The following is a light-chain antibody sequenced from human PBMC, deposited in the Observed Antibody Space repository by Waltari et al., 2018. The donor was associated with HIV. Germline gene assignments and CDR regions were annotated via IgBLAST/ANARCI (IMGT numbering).Light chain of an antibody. J-gene: IGLJ2*01. Sequence: QSALTQPASVSGSPGQSITIPCTGTSSDVGAYNYVSWYQLYPGKAPKVMMFEVNNRPSGVSDRFSGSKSGNTASLTISGLQVEDEAVYFCSSFGRGNTVLFGGGTKVTVL. CDR1: SSDVGAYNY. CDR3: SSFGRGNTVL. V-gene: IGLV2-14*01. CDR2: EVN.